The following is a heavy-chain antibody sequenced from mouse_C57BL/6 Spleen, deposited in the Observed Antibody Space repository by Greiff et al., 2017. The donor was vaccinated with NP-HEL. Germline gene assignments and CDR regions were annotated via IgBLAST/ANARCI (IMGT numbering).Heavy chain of an antibody. V-gene: IGHV3-6*01. CDR1: GYSITSGYY. CDR2: ISYDGSN. CDR3: ARAAGYYAMDY. Sequence: EVKLMESGPGLVKPSQSLSLTCSVTGYSITSGYYWNWIRQFPGNKLEWMGYISYDGSNNYNPSLKNRISITRDTSKNQFFLKLNSVTTEDTATYYCARAAGYYAMDYWGQGTSVTVSS. J-gene: IGHJ4*01.